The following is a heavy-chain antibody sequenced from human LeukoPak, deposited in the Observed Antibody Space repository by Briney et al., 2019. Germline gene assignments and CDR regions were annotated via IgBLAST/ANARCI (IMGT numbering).Heavy chain of an antibody. CDR2: INPNSGGT. CDR3: ARRGLFCSSTSCYVQGHWFDP. J-gene: IGHJ5*02. D-gene: IGHD2-2*01. CDR1: GYTFLNYG. Sequence: ASVKVSCKASGYTFLNYGLSWVRQAPGQGLEWMGWINPNSGGTKYAQKFQGRVTMIRDTSISTVYMELSRLRSDDTAVYYCARRGLFCSSTSCYVQGHWFDPWGQGTLVTVSS. V-gene: IGHV1-2*02.